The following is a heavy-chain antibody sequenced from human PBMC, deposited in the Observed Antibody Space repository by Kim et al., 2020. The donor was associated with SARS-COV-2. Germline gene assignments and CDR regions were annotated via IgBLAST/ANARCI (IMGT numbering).Heavy chain of an antibody. J-gene: IGHJ6*02. CDR3: ARAVVGWESGMDV. D-gene: IGHD2-15*01. Sequence: GGSLRLSCAASGFTVSSNHMTWVRQAPGKGLEWVSVIYSGGRTYYVDSVKSRFSISRDNSKNTLYLQMNTLRAEETAVYSCARAVVGWESGMDVWGQGTTVTVSS. CDR1: GFTVSSNH. CDR2: IYSGGRT. V-gene: IGHV3-53*01.